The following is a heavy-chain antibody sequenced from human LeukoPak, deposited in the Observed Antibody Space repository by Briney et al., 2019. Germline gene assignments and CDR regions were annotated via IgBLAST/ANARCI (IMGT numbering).Heavy chain of an antibody. CDR3: AKGQELDDGVFDS. D-gene: IGHD1-1*01. J-gene: IGHJ4*02. Sequence: PGGSLRLSCAASGFTFSSYWMHWVRQAPGKGLEWVSAITGSGVGTYYADSVKGRFTISRDNSKNTLYLQMNSLRVEDTAIYYCAKGQELDDGVFDSWGQGTLVTVSS. CDR1: GFTFSSYW. V-gene: IGHV3-23*01. CDR2: ITGSGVGT.